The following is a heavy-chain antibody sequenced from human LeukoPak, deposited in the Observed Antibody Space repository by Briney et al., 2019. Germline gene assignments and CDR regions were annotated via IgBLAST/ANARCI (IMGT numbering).Heavy chain of an antibody. Sequence: GGSLRLSCAASGFTFSSYSMNWVRQAPGKGLEWVSYISSSSSTIYYADSVKGRFTISRDNAKNSLYLQMNSLRAEDTAVYYCARDRYNSGSVSYFQHWGQGTLVTVSS. CDR1: GFTFSSYS. V-gene: IGHV3-48*04. CDR2: ISSSSSTI. CDR3: ARDRYNSGSVSYFQH. J-gene: IGHJ1*01. D-gene: IGHD3-10*01.